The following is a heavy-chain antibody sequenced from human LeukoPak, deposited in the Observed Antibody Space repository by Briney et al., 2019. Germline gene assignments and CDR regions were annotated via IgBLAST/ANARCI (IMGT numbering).Heavy chain of an antibody. CDR1: GGSISSSSYY. J-gene: IGHJ4*02. D-gene: IGHD3-9*01. V-gene: IGHV4-39*07. CDR3: ARDNYDILTGDFDY. Sequence: SETLPLTCTVSGGSISSSSYYWGWIRQPPGKGLEWIGSIYYSGSTYYNPSLKSRVTISVDTSKNQFSLKLSSVTAEDTAVYYCARDNYDILTGDFDYWGQGTLVTVSS. CDR2: IYYSGST.